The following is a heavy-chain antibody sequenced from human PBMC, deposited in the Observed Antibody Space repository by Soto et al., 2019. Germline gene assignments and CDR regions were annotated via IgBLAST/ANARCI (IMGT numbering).Heavy chain of an antibody. D-gene: IGHD3-3*01. CDR1: GFTFSTSS. Sequence: EVQLVESGGGLGQPGGSLRLSCVVSGFTFSTSSMNWVRQAPGKGQEWVSYISSSSNTIYADSVKGRFTISRDNAKNSLFLQMNSLRDEDTAVYYWASVICSGYLAIDYWGQGTLVTVSS. V-gene: IGHV3-48*02. CDR3: ASVICSGYLAIDY. CDR2: ISSSSNTI. J-gene: IGHJ4*02.